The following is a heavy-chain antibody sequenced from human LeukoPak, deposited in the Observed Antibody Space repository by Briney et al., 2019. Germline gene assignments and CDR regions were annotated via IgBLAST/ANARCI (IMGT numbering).Heavy chain of an antibody. CDR1: GFSFSSYW. D-gene: IGHD6-13*01. Sequence: GGSLRLSCAASGFSFSSYWSTWVRQAPGKGLEWVANIKQDGSEKYYVDSVMGRFTISRDNAKNSLYPQMNSLRAGDTAVYYCARMSTSSWYVCDYWGQGTPVTVSS. J-gene: IGHJ4*02. CDR3: ARMSTSSWYVCDY. V-gene: IGHV3-7*01. CDR2: IKQDGSEK.